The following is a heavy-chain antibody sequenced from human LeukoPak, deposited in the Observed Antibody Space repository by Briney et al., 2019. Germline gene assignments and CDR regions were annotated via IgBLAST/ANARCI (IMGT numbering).Heavy chain of an antibody. D-gene: IGHD3-10*01. V-gene: IGHV3-30*18. CDR2: ISYDGSNK. CDR1: GFTFSSYG. J-gene: IGHJ6*02. Sequence: GGSLRLSCAASGFTFSSYGMHWVRQAPGKGLEWGAVISYDGSNKYYADSVKGRFTISRDNSKNTLYLQMNSLRAEDTAVYYCAKVGDYGSGSYMDYYYYGMDVWGQGTTVTVSS. CDR3: AKVGDYGSGSYMDYYYYGMDV.